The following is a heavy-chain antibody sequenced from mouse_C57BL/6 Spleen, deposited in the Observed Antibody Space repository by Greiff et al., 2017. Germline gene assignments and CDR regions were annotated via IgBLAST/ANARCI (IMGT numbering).Heavy chain of an antibody. CDR1: GYTFTSYW. V-gene: IGHV1-55*01. J-gene: IGHJ3*01. CDR3: ASTRSNYWFAY. D-gene: IGHD2-5*01. CDR2: IYPGSGST. Sequence: VQLQQPGAELVKPGASVKMSCKASGYTFTSYWITWVKQRPGLGLEWIGDIYPGSGSTNYNEKFKSKATLTVDTSYSTAYMQLSRLTSEDSAVYYCASTRSNYWFAYWGQGTLVTVSA.